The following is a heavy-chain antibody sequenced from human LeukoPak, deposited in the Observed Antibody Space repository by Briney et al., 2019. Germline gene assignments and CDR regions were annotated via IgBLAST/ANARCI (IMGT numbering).Heavy chain of an antibody. CDR3: ARDLPGWDPIIVPPVNPRYYYMDV. Sequence: SETLSLTCTVSGDSISSYYGSWIRQPAGKGLEWIGRMYISVSTDYSPSLKSLVTLSLDPSKNQFSLSLTSVTAADTAVYYCARDLPGWDPIIVPPVNPRYYYMDVWGKGTTVTVSS. D-gene: IGHD3-22*01. J-gene: IGHJ6*03. CDR2: MYISVST. V-gene: IGHV4-4*07. CDR1: GDSISSYY.